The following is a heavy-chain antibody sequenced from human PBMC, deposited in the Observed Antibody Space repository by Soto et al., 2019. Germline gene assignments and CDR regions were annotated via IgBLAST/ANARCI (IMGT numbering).Heavy chain of an antibody. CDR2: TYYRSKWYN. V-gene: IGHV6-1*01. D-gene: IGHD3-22*01. CDR1: GDSVSSNSAA. Sequence: SQTLSLTCAISGDSVSSNSAAWNWIRQSPSRGLEWLGRTYYRSKWYNDYAVSVKSRITINPDTSKNQFSLQLNSVTPEDTAVYYCARESVTMIVVVIKGYYFDYWGQGTLVTVSS. J-gene: IGHJ4*02. CDR3: ARESVTMIVVVIKGYYFDY.